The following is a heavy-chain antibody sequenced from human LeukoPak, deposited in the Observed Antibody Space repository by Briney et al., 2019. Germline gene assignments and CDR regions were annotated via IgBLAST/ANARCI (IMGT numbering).Heavy chain of an antibody. D-gene: IGHD4-23*01. CDR2: INPNSGGT. CDR3: ATDFRPYGGRFMIFDY. Sequence: GASVKVSCKASGYTFTGHYIHWVRQAPGQGLEWMGWINPNSGGTNYAQKFQGRVTMTEDTSTDTAYMELSSLRSEDTAVYYCATDFRPYGGRFMIFDYWGQGTLVTVSS. V-gene: IGHV1-2*02. J-gene: IGHJ4*02. CDR1: GYTFTGHY.